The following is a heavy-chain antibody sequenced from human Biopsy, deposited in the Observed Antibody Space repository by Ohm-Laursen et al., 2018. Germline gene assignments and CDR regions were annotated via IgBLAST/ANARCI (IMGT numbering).Heavy chain of an antibody. Sequence: SETLSLTCTVSGGSISSDYWSWIRQTPGKGLEWIGFISNSGNTNYNPSLKGRVTISVDTSKNQFSLKLSSVTAADTAVYYCARGRLRAVARFDYWGQGTLVTVSS. D-gene: IGHD6-19*01. CDR1: GGSISSDY. CDR3: ARGRLRAVARFDY. J-gene: IGHJ4*02. CDR2: ISNSGNT. V-gene: IGHV4-59*12.